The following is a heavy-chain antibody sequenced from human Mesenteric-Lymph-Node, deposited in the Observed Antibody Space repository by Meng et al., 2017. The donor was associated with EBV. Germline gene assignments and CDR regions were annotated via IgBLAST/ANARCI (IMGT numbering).Heavy chain of an antibody. D-gene: IGHD2-15*01. CDR3: ARLVVDPIDNWFDP. Sequence: QVPLQPWGAGLLKPSATLSLTCAVYGGSFSDHYWSWIRQPPGKGPQWIGEMNHDGRANYNPSLKSRVTMSVDTSKNQLSLKLSSVTAADTAIYYCARLVVDPIDNWFDPWGQGTLVTVSS. J-gene: IGHJ5*02. V-gene: IGHV4-34*01. CDR1: GGSFSDHY. CDR2: MNHDGRA.